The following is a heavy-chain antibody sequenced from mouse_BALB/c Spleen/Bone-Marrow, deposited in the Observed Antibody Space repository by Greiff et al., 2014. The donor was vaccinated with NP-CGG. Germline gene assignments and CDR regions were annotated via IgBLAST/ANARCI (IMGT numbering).Heavy chain of an antibody. D-gene: IGHD4-1*01. J-gene: IGHJ3*01. V-gene: IGHV1-54*01. CDR2: INPGSGDT. CDR3: ARNANWLFAY. Sequence: VQLVESGTELVRPGTSVKVSCKASGYAFTNYLIEWVKQRPGQGLEWIGVINPGSGDTSYNEKFRGKATLTADKSSSTAYMQLSSLTSDDSAVYFCARNANWLFAYWGQGTLVTVPA. CDR1: GYAFTNYL.